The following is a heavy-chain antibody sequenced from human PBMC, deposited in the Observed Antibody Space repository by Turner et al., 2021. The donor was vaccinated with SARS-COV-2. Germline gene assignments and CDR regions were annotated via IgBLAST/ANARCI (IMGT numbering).Heavy chain of an antibody. CDR1: GGSFSGYY. V-gene: IGHV4-34*01. D-gene: IGHD3-9*01. CDR3: ASRELLGYFDMALRAPHCFDP. J-gene: IGHJ5*02. Sequence: QVQLQQWGAGLLTPSETLSLTCAVYGGSFSGYYWSWIRQPPGKGLDWIGESNHSGSTNYNPTLKSRVTISVDTSKTQFSLKLSSVTAAYTAVDDCASRELLGYFDMALRAPHCFDPWGQGTLVTVSS. CDR2: SNHSGST.